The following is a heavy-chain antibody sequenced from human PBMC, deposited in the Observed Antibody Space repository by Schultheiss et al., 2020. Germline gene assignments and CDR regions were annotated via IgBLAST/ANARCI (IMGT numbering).Heavy chain of an antibody. D-gene: IGHD5/OR15-5a*01. CDR2: IYYSGYT. V-gene: IGHV4-4*02. CDR1: GGSISSSNW. Sequence: SETLSLTCAVSGGSISSSNWWSWVRQPPGKGLEWIGYIYYSGYTHYNPSLKSRVTISVDTSKNQFSLKLSSVTAADTAVYYCASSNYYYYYGMDVWGQGTTVTVSS. CDR3: ASSNYYYYYGMDV. J-gene: IGHJ6*02.